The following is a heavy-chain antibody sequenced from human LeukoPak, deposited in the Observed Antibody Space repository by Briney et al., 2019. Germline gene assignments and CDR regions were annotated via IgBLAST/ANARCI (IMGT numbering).Heavy chain of an antibody. V-gene: IGHV1-2*02. CDR1: GHTFTAYY. J-gene: IGHJ4*02. Sequence: ASVKDSCHASGHTFTAYYVYWVQQAPGQGLHWMGWMNPNVGGANFPQKFQGRVTVTSDPAISAAYMELRRLRSDDTAVYYCARGVFGESLESWGQGTLVTVSS. D-gene: IGHD3-10*02. CDR3: ARGVFGESLES. CDR2: MNPNVGGA.